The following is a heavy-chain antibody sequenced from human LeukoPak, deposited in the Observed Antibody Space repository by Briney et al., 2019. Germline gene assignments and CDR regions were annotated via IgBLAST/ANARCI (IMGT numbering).Heavy chain of an antibody. CDR1: GFTFSSYG. J-gene: IGHJ4*02. CDR2: ISYDGSNK. CDR3: AKDLYYDSSGYYIGYFDY. V-gene: IGHV3-30*18. Sequence: GRSLRLSCAASGFTFSSYGMHWVRQAPGKGLEWVAVISYDGSNKYYADSVKGRFTISRDNSKNTLYLQMNSQRAEDTAVYYCAKDLYYDSSGYYIGYFDYWGQGTLVTVSS. D-gene: IGHD3-22*01.